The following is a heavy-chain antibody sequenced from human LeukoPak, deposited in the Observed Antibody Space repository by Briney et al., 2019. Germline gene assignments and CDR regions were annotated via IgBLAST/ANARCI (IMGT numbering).Heavy chain of an antibody. CDR2: ISSSSSYI. J-gene: IGHJ4*02. CDR3: ARDPNSGFDY. V-gene: IGHV3-21*01. Sequence: PGGSLRLSCAASGFTFISYTMNWVRQAPGKGLEWVSSISSSSSYIYYGDSEKGRFTISRDNAKNSLYLQMNSLRAEDTAVYYCARDPNSGFDYWGQGTLVTVSS. CDR1: GFTFISYT. D-gene: IGHD4-23*01.